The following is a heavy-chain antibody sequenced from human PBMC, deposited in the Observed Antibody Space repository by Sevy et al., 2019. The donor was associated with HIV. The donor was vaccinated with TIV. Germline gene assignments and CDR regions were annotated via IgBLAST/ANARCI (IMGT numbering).Heavy chain of an antibody. J-gene: IGHJ4*02. CDR2: INQDGSEK. Sequence: GGSLRLSCAASGFTFSSNWMTWVGQAPGKGLEWVANINQDGSEKYYVDSVKGRFTISRDNARNSLYLQMNSLRVGDTAVYYCARVEPRLAVAGLDYWGQGTLVTVSS. D-gene: IGHD6-19*01. V-gene: IGHV3-7*01. CDR3: ARVEPRLAVAGLDY. CDR1: GFTFSSNW.